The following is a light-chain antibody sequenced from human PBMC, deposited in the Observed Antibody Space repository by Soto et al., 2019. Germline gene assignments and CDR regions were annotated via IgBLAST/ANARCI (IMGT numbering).Light chain of an antibody. CDR3: SSYTSSSTLLYV. V-gene: IGLV2-14*01. CDR1: SSDVGGYNY. Sequence: QSALTQPASVSGSSGQSITISCTGTSSDVGGYNYVSWYQQHPGKAPKLMIYDVSNRPSGVSNRFSGSKSGNTASLTISGLPAEDEADYYCSSYTSSSTLLYVFGTGTKLTVL. J-gene: IGLJ1*01. CDR2: DVS.